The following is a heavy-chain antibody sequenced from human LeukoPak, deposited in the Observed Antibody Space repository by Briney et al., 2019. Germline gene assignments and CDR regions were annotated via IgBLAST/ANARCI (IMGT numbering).Heavy chain of an antibody. CDR1: GYSFTSYW. Sequence: GESLKISCKGSGYSFTSYWIGWVRQMPGKGLEWMGVVYPGDSGTRYSPSFQGQVTMSADKSTSTAYLQWSSLKASDTAIYYCARRSAAALYYFDYWGQGTLVTVSS. D-gene: IGHD6-25*01. CDR2: VYPGDSGT. J-gene: IGHJ4*02. V-gene: IGHV5-51*01. CDR3: ARRSAAALYYFDY.